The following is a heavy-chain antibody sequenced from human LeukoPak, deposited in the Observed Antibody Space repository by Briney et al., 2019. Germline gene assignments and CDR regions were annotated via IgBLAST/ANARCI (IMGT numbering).Heavy chain of an antibody. D-gene: IGHD6-13*01. CDR1: GGSFSGYY. CDR2: INHSGST. J-gene: IGHJ5*02. Sequence: SETLSLTCAVYGGSFSGYYWSWICQPPGKGLEWIGEINHSGSTNYNPSLKSRVTISVDTSKNQFSLKLSSVTAADTAVYYCARGRGSSSWSKHNWFDPWGQGTLVTVSS. CDR3: ARGRGSSSWSKHNWFDP. V-gene: IGHV4-34*01.